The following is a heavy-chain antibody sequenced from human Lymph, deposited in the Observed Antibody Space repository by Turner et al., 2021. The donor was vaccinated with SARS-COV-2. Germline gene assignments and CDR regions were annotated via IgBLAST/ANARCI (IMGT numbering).Heavy chain of an antibody. D-gene: IGHD2-21*02. V-gene: IGHV3-21*01. J-gene: IGHJ4*02. Sequence: EVQLVESGGGLVKPGGALRPSCAASGFTFSSYSMNWVRQAPGKGLEWVSSITFTSSYIFYADSVKGRFTISRDTAKNSLYLQMNSLRAEDTAVYYCARGPPDFPYYFDYWGQVTLVTVSS. CDR3: ARGPPDFPYYFDY. CDR1: GFTFSSYS. CDR2: ITFTSSYI.